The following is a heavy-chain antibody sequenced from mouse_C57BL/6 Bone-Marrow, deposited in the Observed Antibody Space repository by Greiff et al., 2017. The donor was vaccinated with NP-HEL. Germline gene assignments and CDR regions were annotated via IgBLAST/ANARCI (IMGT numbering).Heavy chain of an antibody. CDR1: GFTFSSYA. J-gene: IGHJ3*01. Sequence: LVESGGGLVKPGGSLKLSCAASGFTFSSYAMSWVRQTPEKRLEWVATISDGGSYTYYPDNVKGRFTISRDNAKNNLYLQMSHLKSEDTAMYYCAREATMTTGGAWFAYWGQGTLVTVSA. CDR3: AREATMTTGGAWFAY. CDR2: ISDGGSYT. D-gene: IGHD2-4*01. V-gene: IGHV5-4*01.